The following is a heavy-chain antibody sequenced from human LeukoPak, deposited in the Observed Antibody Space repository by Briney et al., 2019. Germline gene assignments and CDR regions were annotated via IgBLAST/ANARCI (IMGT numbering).Heavy chain of an antibody. D-gene: IGHD3-3*01. V-gene: IGHV4-4*07. CDR3: ARQGAYDFWSGYYDWFDP. CDR1: GGSISSYY. J-gene: IGHJ5*02. CDR2: IYTSGST. Sequence: SETLSLTCTVSGGSISSYYWSWIRQPAGKGLEWIGRIYTSGSTNYNPSLKSRVTISVDTSKNQFSLKLSSVTAADTAVYYCARQGAYDFWSGYYDWFDPWGQGTLVTVSS.